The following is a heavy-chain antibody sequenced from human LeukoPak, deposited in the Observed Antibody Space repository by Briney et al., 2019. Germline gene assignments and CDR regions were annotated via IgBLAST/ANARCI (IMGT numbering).Heavy chain of an antibody. Sequence: GGALRLSCAASGFSVRSNYISWVRQAPGKGLEWVSYISSSGSTIYYADSVKGRFTISRDNAKNSLYLQMNSLRAEDTAVYYCARDQIPGYWGQGTLVTVSS. CDR2: ISSSGSTI. D-gene: IGHD2-21*01. V-gene: IGHV3-11*01. CDR3: ARDQIPGY. CDR1: GFSVRSNY. J-gene: IGHJ4*02.